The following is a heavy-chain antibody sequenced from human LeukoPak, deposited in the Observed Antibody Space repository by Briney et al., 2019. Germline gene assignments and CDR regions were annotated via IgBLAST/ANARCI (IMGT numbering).Heavy chain of an antibody. J-gene: IGHJ3*01. CDR1: GASISSHY. Sequence: SETLSLTCNVSGASISSHYWNWIRQPAGKGLEWIGRIFTSGNTDYNPSLKSRVFISIETSKNRFSLTLNSVTAADTAVYYCATLRGDYYDSRAYDLWGQGTMVTVSS. V-gene: IGHV4-4*07. D-gene: IGHD3-22*01. CDR3: ATLRGDYYDSRAYDL. CDR2: IFTSGNT.